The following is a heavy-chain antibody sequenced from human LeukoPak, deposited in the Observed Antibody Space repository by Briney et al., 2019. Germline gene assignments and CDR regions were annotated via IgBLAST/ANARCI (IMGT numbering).Heavy chain of an antibody. J-gene: IGHJ4*02. Sequence: GGSLRLSCAASGFTFSSYAMHWVRQAPGKGLEWVAVTSYDGSNKYYADSVKGRFTISRDNSKNTLYLQMNSLRAEDTAVYYCARSVVVTAWYFDYWGQGTLVTVSS. CDR2: TSYDGSNK. CDR1: GFTFSSYA. V-gene: IGHV3-30-3*01. CDR3: ARSVVVTAWYFDY. D-gene: IGHD2-21*02.